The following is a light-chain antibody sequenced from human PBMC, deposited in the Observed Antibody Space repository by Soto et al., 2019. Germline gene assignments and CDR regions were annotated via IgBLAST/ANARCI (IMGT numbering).Light chain of an antibody. CDR3: SSYTSSSTLVV. V-gene: IGLV2-14*01. CDR2: EVS. J-gene: IGLJ2*01. Sequence: QSALTQPASVSGSPGQSITISCTGTSSDVGGYNYVSWYQQHPGKAPKLMIHEVSNRPSGVSNRFSGSKSGNTASLTISGLQDEDEADYYCSSYTSSSTLVVFGGGTKLTVL. CDR1: SSDVGGYNY.